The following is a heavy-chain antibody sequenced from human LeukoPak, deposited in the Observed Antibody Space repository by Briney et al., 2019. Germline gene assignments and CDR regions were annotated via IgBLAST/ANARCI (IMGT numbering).Heavy chain of an antibody. D-gene: IGHD5-12*01. CDR2: MNPNSGNT. CDR1: GYTFTSYD. CDR3: ARGGYSGYGHDYAEAFDI. Sequence: ASVKVSCKASGYTFTSYDINWVRQATGQGLEWMGWMNPNSGNTGYAQKFQGRVTMTRNTSISTAYMELSSLRSEDTAVYYCARGGYSGYGHDYAEAFDIWGQGTMVTVSS. V-gene: IGHV1-8*01. J-gene: IGHJ3*02.